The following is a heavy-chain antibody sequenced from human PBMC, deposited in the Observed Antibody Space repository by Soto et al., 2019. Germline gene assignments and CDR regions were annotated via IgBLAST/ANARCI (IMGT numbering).Heavy chain of an antibody. CDR3: AKVRGGSTGDYYYYVWTS. V-gene: IGHV3-23*01. Sequence: EVQLLESGGGLVQPGGSLRLSCAASGFTFSSYAMSWVRQAPGKGLEWVSAISGSGGSTYYADSVKGRFTISRDNSKNTLYLQMNSLRAEDTAVYYCAKVRGGSTGDYYYYVWTSGAKGPRSPSP. CDR2: ISGSGGST. D-gene: IGHD1-26*01. J-gene: IGHJ6*02. CDR1: GFTFSSYA.